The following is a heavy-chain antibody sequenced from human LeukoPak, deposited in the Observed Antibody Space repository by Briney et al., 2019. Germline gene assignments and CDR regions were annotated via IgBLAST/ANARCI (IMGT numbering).Heavy chain of an antibody. Sequence: SETLSLTCTVSGYSISSGYYWGWIRQPPGKGLEWIGSIYHSGSTYYNPSLKSRVTISVDTPKNQFSLKLSSVTAADTAVYYCARDHLNYYDSSGSENYFDYWGQGTLVTVFS. CDR1: GYSISSGYY. CDR3: ARDHLNYYDSSGSENYFDY. V-gene: IGHV4-38-2*02. CDR2: IYHSGST. D-gene: IGHD3-22*01. J-gene: IGHJ4*02.